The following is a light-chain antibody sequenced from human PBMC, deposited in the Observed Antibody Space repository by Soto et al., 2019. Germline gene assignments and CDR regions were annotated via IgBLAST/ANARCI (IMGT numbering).Light chain of an antibody. J-gene: IGKJ3*01. V-gene: IGKV3-15*01. CDR3: QQYNNWPFT. Sequence: EIVMTQYPATLSVSPGERATLSCRASQSISSNLAWYQQKPGQAPRHLIYGASTRATGIPATFSGSGSGTEFTLTSSSLQSEDLAVYYCQQYNNWPFTFGPGTKVDIK. CDR1: QSISSN. CDR2: GAS.